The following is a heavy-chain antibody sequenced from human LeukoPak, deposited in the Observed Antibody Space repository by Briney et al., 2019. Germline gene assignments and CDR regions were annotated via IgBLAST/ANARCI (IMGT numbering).Heavy chain of an antibody. Sequence: FETLPLTCSVSGGSLSSSNYYWGCIRQSPGKGLEWIGSLFYTGSTYYNPSLKSRATISVDTSKNQFSLNLSSVTAADTAIYYCASGSYSSGWHPYFDSWGQRAILADSS. V-gene: IGHV4-39*01. CDR3: ASGSYSSGWHPYFDS. D-gene: IGHD6-19*01. J-gene: IGHJ4*02. CDR1: GGSLSSSNYY. CDR2: LFYTGST.